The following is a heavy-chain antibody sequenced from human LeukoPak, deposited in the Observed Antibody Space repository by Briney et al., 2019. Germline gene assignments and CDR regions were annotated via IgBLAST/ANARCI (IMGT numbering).Heavy chain of an antibody. J-gene: IGHJ4*02. V-gene: IGHV4-34*01. Sequence: SETLSLTCAVYGASFSGYYWTWIRQPPEKGMDLIGEINHSGTTNYNPSLKSRVTISVDTSKNQFSLKLSSVTAADTAVYYCARRVSSPGGVVSAFWNYWGQGTLVTVSS. D-gene: IGHD3-3*01. CDR3: ARRVSSPGGVVSAFWNY. CDR1: GASFSGYY. CDR2: INHSGTT.